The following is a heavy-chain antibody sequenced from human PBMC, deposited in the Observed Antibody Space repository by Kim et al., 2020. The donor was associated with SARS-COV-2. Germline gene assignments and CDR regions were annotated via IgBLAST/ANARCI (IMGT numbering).Heavy chain of an antibody. J-gene: IGHJ4*02. D-gene: IGHD3-16*02. CDR3: ASSDGRLGELSLFDY. V-gene: IGHV5-10-1*01. CDR2: IDPSDSYT. Sequence: GESLKISCKGSGYSFTSYWISWVRQMPGKGLEWMGRIDPSDSYTNYSPSFQGHVTISADKSISTAYLQWSSLKASDTAMYYCASSDGRLGELSLFDYWGQGTLVTVSS. CDR1: GYSFTSYW.